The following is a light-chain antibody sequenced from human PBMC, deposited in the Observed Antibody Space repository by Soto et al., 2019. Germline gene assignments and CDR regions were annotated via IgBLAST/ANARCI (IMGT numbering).Light chain of an antibody. CDR3: SSYTTIDTVVL. V-gene: IGLV2-14*03. Sequence: QSVLTQPASVSGFPGQSITISCTGTTSDIGAYNYVSWYQHHPGKAPKLLIYDVTDRPSGVSDRFSGSKSGNTASLTISGLQAEDEAEYFCSSYTTIDTVVLFGGGTKLTVL. CDR2: DVT. J-gene: IGLJ2*01. CDR1: TSDIGAYNY.